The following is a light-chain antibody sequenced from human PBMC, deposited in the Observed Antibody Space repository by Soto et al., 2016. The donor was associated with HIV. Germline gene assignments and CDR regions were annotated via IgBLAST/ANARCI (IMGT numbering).Light chain of an antibody. V-gene: IGKV1-9*01. CDR3: QQLNIYPLT. J-gene: IGKJ4*01. CDR1: QGISSY. Sequence: DIQLTQSPSFLSASVGDRVTITCRASQGISSYLAWYQQKPGKAPKLLIYAASTLQSGVPSRFSGSGSGTEFTLTISSLQPEDFATYYCQQLNIYPLTFGGGTKGGDQT. CDR2: AAS.